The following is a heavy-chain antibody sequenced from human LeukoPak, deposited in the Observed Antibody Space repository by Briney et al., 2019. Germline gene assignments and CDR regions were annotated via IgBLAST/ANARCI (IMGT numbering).Heavy chain of an antibody. J-gene: IGHJ4*02. V-gene: IGHV4-59*01. CDR1: GDSIIGSY. Sequence: TSETLSLTCAVSGDSIIGSYWSWIRQAPGKGLEWIGYIYYSVDTDYNPSLKSRVTIPVDMSKKQISLRLTSVTAADTAVYYCARRRYYDSSGYNPTYYFDYWGQGILVTVSS. D-gene: IGHD3-22*01. CDR3: ARRRYYDSSGYNPTYYFDY. CDR2: IYYSVDT.